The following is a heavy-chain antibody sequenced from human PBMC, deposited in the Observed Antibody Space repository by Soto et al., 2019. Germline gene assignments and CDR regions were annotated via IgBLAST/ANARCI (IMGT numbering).Heavy chain of an antibody. Sequence: EVKLMESGGGLVQPGGSLRLSCAASGLTFSRYEMNWVRQAPGKGLEWIAYIHSSTTTMFYADSVKGRFTISRDNAKNSLYLKLNSLSAEDTAVYYCATRSGGGGAFDFLGQGTMVTVSS. CDR2: IHSSTTTM. J-gene: IGHJ3*01. CDR3: ATRSGGGGAFDF. V-gene: IGHV3-48*03. CDR1: GLTFSRYE. D-gene: IGHD3-10*01.